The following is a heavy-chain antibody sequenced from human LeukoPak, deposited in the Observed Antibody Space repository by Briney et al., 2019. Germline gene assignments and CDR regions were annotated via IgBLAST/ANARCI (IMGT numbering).Heavy chain of an antibody. J-gene: IGHJ4*02. Sequence: PGGSLRLSCVASGFTFSIYGMHWVRQAPGKGLEWVAVIWYDGTNENYAESVKGRFTISRDNAMNTLYLQVNSLRAEDTAVYYCARPGGYYGSGSYLDYWGQGTLVTVSS. V-gene: IGHV3-33*01. D-gene: IGHD3-10*01. CDR2: IWYDGTNE. CDR3: ARPGGYYGSGSYLDY. CDR1: GFTFSIYG.